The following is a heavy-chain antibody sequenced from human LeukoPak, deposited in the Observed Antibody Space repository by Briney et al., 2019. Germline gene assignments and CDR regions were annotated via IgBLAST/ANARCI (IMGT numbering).Heavy chain of an antibody. Sequence: PGGSLRLSCAASGFAFSSYAMSWVRQAPGKGLEWVSAISGSGGSTYYADSVKGRFTISRDNSKNTLYLQMNSLRAEDTAVYYCVAETVVVVPAAIYWGQGTLVTVSS. CDR3: VAETVVVVPAAIY. D-gene: IGHD2-2*02. J-gene: IGHJ4*02. CDR1: GFAFSSYA. CDR2: ISGSGGST. V-gene: IGHV3-23*01.